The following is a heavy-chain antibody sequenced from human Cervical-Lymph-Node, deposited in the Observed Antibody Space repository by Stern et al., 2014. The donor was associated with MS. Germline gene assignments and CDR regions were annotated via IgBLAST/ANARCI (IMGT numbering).Heavy chain of an antibody. CDR1: GFSVRSNY. Sequence: EVQLVESGGGLVQPGGSLRLSCAASGFSVRSNYMRWVRQAPGKGLEWVSGSYSGGSTDYADSVKGRFTISRDNSKNTLYLQMNSLRAEDTAVYYCATQLGYSSSWYDYDYWGQGTLVTVSS. CDR3: ATQLGYSSSWYDYDY. J-gene: IGHJ4*02. CDR2: SYSGGST. D-gene: IGHD6-13*01. V-gene: IGHV3-66*02.